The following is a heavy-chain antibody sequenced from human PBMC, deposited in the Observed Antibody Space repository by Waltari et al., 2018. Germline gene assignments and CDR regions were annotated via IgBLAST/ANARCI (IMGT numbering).Heavy chain of an antibody. Sequence: QVQLVQSGAEVKKPGSSVKVSCKASGGTFSSYAISWVRQAPGQGLEWMGRINPNNGGTSYEQNVQGRVTMTRVTSINTAYMELTRLTSDDTAVYYCASDACGGEWSHLYWGQGTLVTVSS. CDR3: ASDACGGEWSHLY. CDR1: GGTFSSYA. J-gene: IGHJ4*02. V-gene: IGHV1-2*06. D-gene: IGHD3-10*01. CDR2: INPNNGGT.